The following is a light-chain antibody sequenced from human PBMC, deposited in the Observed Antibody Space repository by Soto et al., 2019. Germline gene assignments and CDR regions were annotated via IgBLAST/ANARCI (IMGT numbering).Light chain of an antibody. CDR1: SSNIGSNT. CDR3: AAWDDSLSGPV. J-gene: IGLJ2*01. CDR2: SNN. V-gene: IGLV1-44*01. Sequence: QPVLTQPPSASGTPGQRVTISCSGSSSNIGSNTVNWYQQLPGTAPKLLIYSNNQRPSGVPDRFSGSKSGTSASLAISGLQSEDEAEYYCAAWDDSLSGPVCGGGTKRTVL.